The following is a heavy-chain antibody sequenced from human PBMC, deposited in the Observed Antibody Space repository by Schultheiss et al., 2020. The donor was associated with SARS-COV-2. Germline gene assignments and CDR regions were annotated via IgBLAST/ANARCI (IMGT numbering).Heavy chain of an antibody. CDR1: GFTFSNYW. V-gene: IGHV3-15*01. CDR3: AREGYAFDI. CDR2: IKTEVDPGTT. Sequence: GGSLRLSCAASGFTFSNYWMHWVRQVPGKGLEWVGRIKTEVDPGTTDYSAPVKGRFTISRDDSKNTAYLQMNSLKTEDTAVYYCAREGYAFDIWGQGTMVTVSS. J-gene: IGHJ3*02.